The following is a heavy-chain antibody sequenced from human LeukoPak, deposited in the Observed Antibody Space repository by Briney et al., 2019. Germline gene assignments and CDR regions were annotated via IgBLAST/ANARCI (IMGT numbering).Heavy chain of an antibody. V-gene: IGHV3-30*02. CDR3: ARLRATVTTPAFDI. Sequence: GGSLRLSCAASGFTFSSYGMHWVRQAPGKGLEWVAFIRYDGSNKYYADSVKGRFTISRDNAKNSLYLQMNSLRAEDTAVYYCARLRATVTTPAFDIWGQGTMVTVSS. CDR2: IRYDGSNK. CDR1: GFTFSSYG. D-gene: IGHD4-17*01. J-gene: IGHJ3*02.